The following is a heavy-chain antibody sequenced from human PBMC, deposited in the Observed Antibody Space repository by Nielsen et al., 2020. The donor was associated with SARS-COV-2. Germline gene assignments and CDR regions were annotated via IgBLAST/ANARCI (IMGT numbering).Heavy chain of an antibody. CDR1: GFSVREYY. D-gene: IGHD3/OR15-3a*01. Sequence: GESLKISCAGAGFSVREYYMNWVRQAQGMGLEWVSVLYSDGRAYYADSVKGRFTVSRDNSKNTLYLHMDSLRAEDTAVYYCVREWTGLAPRPGAFDLWGPGTMVTVSS. J-gene: IGHJ3*01. V-gene: IGHV3-66*01. CDR2: LYSDGRA. CDR3: VREWTGLAPRPGAFDL.